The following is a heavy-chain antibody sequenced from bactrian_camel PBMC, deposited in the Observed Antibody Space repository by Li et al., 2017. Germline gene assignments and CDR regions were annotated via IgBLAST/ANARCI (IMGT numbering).Heavy chain of an antibody. CDR1: GYTYSSYC. V-gene: IGHV3S1*01. J-gene: IGHJ6*01. Sequence: QLVESGGGSVQAGGSLTLSCVLSGYTYSSYCMAWFRQAPGKEREGVAAMLSGNGLTYYADSVKGRFTLSQDNAKAPTIMLTLQMDSLNTEDTAMYYCVADLGRCPPGTWYFGFWRQGTQVTVS. D-gene: IGHD2*01. CDR2: MLSGNGLT. CDR3: VADLGRCPPGTWYFGF.